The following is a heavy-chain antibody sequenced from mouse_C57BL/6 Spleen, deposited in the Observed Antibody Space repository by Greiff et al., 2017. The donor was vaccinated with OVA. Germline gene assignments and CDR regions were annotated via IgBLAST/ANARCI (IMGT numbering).Heavy chain of an antibody. J-gene: IGHJ3*01. D-gene: IGHD2-3*01. CDR3: ASGGLLPAD. CDR1: GYTFTSYW. V-gene: IGHV1-64*01. Sequence: QVQLQQPGAELVKPGASVKLSCKASGYTFTSYWMHWVKQRPGQGLEWIGMIHPNSGSTNYNEKFKSKATLTVDKSSSTAYMQLSSLTSEDSAVYYCASGGLLPADWGQGTLVTVSA. CDR2: IHPNSGST.